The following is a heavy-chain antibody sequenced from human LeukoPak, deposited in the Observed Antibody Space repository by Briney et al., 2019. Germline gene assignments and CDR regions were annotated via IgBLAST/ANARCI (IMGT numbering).Heavy chain of an antibody. V-gene: IGHV4-59*01. CDR3: ARTGSSGSFSDY. Sequence: SETLSLTCSVSTGSLSTYWWSWIRQPPGKGLEWIGFIRYTGGTLYNPSLKSRVTLSVDVSKSQFSLSLTSATTADTAVYYCARTGSSGSFSDYWGQGTLVTVSS. D-gene: IGHD3-10*01. J-gene: IGHJ4*02. CDR1: TGSLSTYW. CDR2: IRYTGGT.